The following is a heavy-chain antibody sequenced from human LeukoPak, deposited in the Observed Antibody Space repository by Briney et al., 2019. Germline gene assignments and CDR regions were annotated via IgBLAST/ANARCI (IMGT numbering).Heavy chain of an antibody. CDR3: AREDYYDSGSNDY. CDR1: GGTFSSYA. Sequence: SVKVSCKASGGTFSSYAISWVRQAPGQGLEWMGGIIPIFGTANYAQKFQGRVTITADESTSTAYMELSSLRSEDTAVYYCAREDYYDSGSNDYWGQGTLVTVSS. J-gene: IGHJ4*02. V-gene: IGHV1-69*13. CDR2: IIPIFGTA. D-gene: IGHD3-22*01.